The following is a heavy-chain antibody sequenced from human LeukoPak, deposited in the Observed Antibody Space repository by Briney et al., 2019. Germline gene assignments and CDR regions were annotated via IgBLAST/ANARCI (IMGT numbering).Heavy chain of an antibody. Sequence: SVTVSCKASGGTFSSYAISWVRQAPGQGLEWMGGIIPIFATANYAQKFQGRVTITADESTSTAYMELSSLRSEDTAVYYCARGPITTRSHFDYWGQGTLVTVSS. D-gene: IGHD3-22*01. V-gene: IGHV1-69*13. CDR1: GGTFSSYA. J-gene: IGHJ4*02. CDR2: IIPIFATA. CDR3: ARGPITTRSHFDY.